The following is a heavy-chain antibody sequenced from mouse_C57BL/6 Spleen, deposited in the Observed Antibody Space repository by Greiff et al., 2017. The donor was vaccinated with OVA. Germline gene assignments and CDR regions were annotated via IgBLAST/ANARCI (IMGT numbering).Heavy chain of an antibody. D-gene: IGHD1-1*01. CDR3: TTTVVATGAMDY. J-gene: IGHJ4*01. V-gene: IGHV6-3*01. Sequence: EVQLVESGGGLVQPGGSMKLSCVASGFTFSNYWMNWVRQSPEQGLEWVAQIRLKSDNYATHYAESVKGRFTISRDDSKSSVYLQMNNLEAEDTGIYYCTTTVVATGAMDYWGQGTSVTVSS. CDR2: IRLKSDNYAT. CDR1: GFTFSNYW.